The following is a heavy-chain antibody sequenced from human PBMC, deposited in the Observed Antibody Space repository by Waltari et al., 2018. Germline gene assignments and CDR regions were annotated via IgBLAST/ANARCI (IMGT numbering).Heavy chain of an antibody. J-gene: IGHJ4*02. D-gene: IGHD1-1*01. CDR2: ISGPAHET. CDR3: ANYGQLPSNGDY. CDR1: GFPFGTYY. Sequence: EVRLLESGGALVQPGGSLRLSCAAPGFPFGTYYMIWVRQAPGRGLEWVATISGPAHETVYADSVKGRFTISRDNSKTTLYLQMNSLRVEDTAMYYCANYGQLPSNGDYWGQGTLVTVSS. V-gene: IGHV3-23*01.